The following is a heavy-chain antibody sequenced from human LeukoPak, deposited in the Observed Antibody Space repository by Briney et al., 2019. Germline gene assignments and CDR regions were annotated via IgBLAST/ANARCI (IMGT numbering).Heavy chain of an antibody. CDR2: ISSSGGGT. D-gene: IGHD3-22*01. J-gene: IGHJ5*01. Sequence: GGSLRLSCAASRFTFSSYAMTWVRQAPGKGLEWVSRISSSGGGTHYADSVKGRFTISRDNSKNTLYLQMNSLRAEDTAVYYCAKGKYYDFASWGQRVMVTVSS. CDR3: AKGKYYDFAS. V-gene: IGHV3-23*01. CDR1: RFTFSSYA.